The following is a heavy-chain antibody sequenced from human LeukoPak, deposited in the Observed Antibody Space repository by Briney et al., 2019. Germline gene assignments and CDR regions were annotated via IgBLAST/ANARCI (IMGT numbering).Heavy chain of an antibody. D-gene: IGHD5-18*01. J-gene: IGHJ4*02. V-gene: IGHV1-18*01. Sequence: ASVKVSCKTSGYSFTTNAITWVRQASGQGLEWVAWISCYNGDTRYAQKFQGRVTVTTDTSTSTVYMELRSLRSDDTAVYYCARDGGTAGYSSGSDYWGQGTLVTVSA. CDR2: ISCYNGDT. CDR3: ARDGGTAGYSSGSDY. CDR1: GYSFTTNA.